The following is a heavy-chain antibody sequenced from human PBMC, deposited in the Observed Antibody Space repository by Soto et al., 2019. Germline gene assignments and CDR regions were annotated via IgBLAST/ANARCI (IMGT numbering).Heavy chain of an antibody. D-gene: IGHD6-19*01. V-gene: IGHV4-4*02. Sequence: SETLSLTCAVSGGSISSSNWWSWVRQPPGKRLEWIGEIYHSGSTNYNPSLKSRVSISVDKSKNQFSLKLSSVTAADTAVYYCARDLGGWSSGWYRQDSWGQGTMVT. CDR3: ARDLGGWSSGWYRQDS. J-gene: IGHJ3*02. CDR2: IYHSGST. CDR1: GGSISSSNW.